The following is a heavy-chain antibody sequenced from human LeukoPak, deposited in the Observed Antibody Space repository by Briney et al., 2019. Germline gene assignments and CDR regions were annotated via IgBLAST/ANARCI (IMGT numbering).Heavy chain of an antibody. D-gene: IGHD6-13*01. CDR3: AKGAAGTYYYYGMDV. CDR1: GFTFSSYW. Sequence: GGSLRLSCAASGFTFSSYWMSWVRQAPGKGLEWVSAISGSGGSTYYADSVKGRFTISRDNSKNTLYLQMNSLRAEDTAVYYCAKGAAGTYYYYGMDVWGQGTTVTVSS. V-gene: IGHV3-23*01. J-gene: IGHJ6*02. CDR2: ISGSGGST.